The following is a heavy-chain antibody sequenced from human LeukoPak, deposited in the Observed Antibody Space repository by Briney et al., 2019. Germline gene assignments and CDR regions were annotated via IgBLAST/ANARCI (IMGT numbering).Heavy chain of an antibody. J-gene: IGHJ6*03. CDR1: GGSISSYY. CDR2: IYTSGST. CDR3: ARAYFWSGYRYYYYYYMDV. Sequence: SETLSLTCTVSGGSISSYYWSWIRQPAGKGLEWIGRIYTSGSTNYNPSLKSRVTMSVDTSKNQFSLKLSSVTAADTAVYYCARAYFWSGYRYYYYYYMDVWGKGTTVTVSS. V-gene: IGHV4-4*07. D-gene: IGHD3-3*01.